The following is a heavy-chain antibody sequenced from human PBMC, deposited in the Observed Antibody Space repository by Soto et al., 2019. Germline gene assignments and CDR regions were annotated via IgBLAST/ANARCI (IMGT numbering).Heavy chain of an antibody. Sequence: QVQLQESGPGLVRPSETLSLTCTVSGGSFSSYYWTWIRQSPGKGLEWIGYIYYSGSTDYNPSLRGRLAISIDTSKNQFSLRLNSMTAADTAVYYCAGRDGSGTNCYYLDYYYMDAWGKGTTVTVSS. D-gene: IGHD2-2*01. CDR3: AGRDGSGTNCYYLDYYYMDA. CDR1: GGSFSSYY. CDR2: IYYSGST. J-gene: IGHJ6*03. V-gene: IGHV4-59*08.